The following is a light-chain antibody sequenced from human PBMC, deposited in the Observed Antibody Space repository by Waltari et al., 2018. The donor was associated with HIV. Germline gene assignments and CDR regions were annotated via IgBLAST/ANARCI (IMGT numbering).Light chain of an antibody. Sequence: QSVLTQPPSVSGAPGQRITIPCTGSRSNIGAGFDVHWYQQLPGKAPKVLIYGNSNRPSGVPDRFSGSKSGTSASLAITGLQADDEGDYYCQSYDSSLRGHVFGSGTRVTVL. V-gene: IGLV1-40*01. CDR3: QSYDSSLRGHV. CDR2: GNS. J-gene: IGLJ1*01. CDR1: RSNIGAGFD.